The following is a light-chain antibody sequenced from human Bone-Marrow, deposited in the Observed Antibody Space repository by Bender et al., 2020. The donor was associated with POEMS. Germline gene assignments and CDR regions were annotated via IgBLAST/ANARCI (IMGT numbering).Light chain of an antibody. CDR1: GGDIGTYEY. Sequence: HSALTQPASVSGSPGQSITVSCTGTGGDIGTYEYVSWYQQYPGKAPKLLIYDVNNRPSGVSYRFSGSKSGNTAFLTISGLQAEDEADYYCCSYTTTNTRLFGGGTKVTVL. CDR2: DVN. V-gene: IGLV2-14*03. CDR3: CSYTTTNTRL. J-gene: IGLJ3*02.